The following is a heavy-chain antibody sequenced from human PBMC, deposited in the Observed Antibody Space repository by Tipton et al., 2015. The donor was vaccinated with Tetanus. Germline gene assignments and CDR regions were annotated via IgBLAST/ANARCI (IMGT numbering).Heavy chain of an antibody. J-gene: IGHJ4*02. CDR2: IYYTGST. CDR3: ARSKLLWFGESLSGFDS. D-gene: IGHD3-10*01. CDR1: GASISTSRFY. Sequence: TLSLTCTVSGASISTSRFYWAWIRQSPGKGLDWIGSIYYTGSTVYNPSLESRVTISVDTSKSQFSLRLTSVTAADTAVYYCARSKLLWFGESLSGFDSWGQGTLVTVSA. V-gene: IGHV4-39*07.